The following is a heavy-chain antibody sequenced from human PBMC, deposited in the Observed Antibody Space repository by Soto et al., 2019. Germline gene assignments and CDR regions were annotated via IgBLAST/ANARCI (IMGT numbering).Heavy chain of an antibody. CDR1: GGSISSGGYS. CDR2: IYHSGST. D-gene: IGHD3-10*01. Sequence: QLQLQESGSGLVXPSQXLSLTCAVSGGSISSGGYSWSWIRQPPGKGLEWIGYIYHSGSTYYNPSLKSRVTISVDRSKNQFSLKLSSVTAADTAVYYCARENNVLPGGYFDYWGQGTLVTVSS. V-gene: IGHV4-30-2*01. CDR3: ARENNVLPGGYFDY. J-gene: IGHJ4*02.